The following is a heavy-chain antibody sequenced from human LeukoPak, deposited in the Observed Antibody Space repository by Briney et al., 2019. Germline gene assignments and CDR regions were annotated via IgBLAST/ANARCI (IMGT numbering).Heavy chain of an antibody. CDR2: TDSGGTST. CDR1: GFPFRDFS. J-gene: IGHJ4*02. CDR3: ANQSYARSLGE. D-gene: IGHD2-8*01. V-gene: IGHV3-23*01. Sequence: AGGSLRLSCTTSGFPFRDFSMTWVRQAPGQGLEWISTTDSGGTSTYYAESVKGRFTISRDNSKDALYLQMSSLRVEDTAIYYCANQSYARSLGEGGPGTLVTVSS.